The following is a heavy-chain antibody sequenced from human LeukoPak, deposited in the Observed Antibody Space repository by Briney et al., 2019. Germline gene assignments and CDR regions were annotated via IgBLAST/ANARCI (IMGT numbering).Heavy chain of an antibody. CDR3: AKDRSRGYYDSSGYARPIDY. CDR2: ISGGSNYI. J-gene: IGHJ4*02. V-gene: IGHV3-11*05. D-gene: IGHD3-22*01. CDR1: GFTFGDYY. Sequence: GGSLRLSCAASGFTFGDYYMSWIRQAPGKGLQWVSYISGGSNYINYADSVKGRFTISRDNAKNSLYLQMNSLRAEDTAVYYCAKDRSRGYYDSSGYARPIDYWGQGTLVTVSS.